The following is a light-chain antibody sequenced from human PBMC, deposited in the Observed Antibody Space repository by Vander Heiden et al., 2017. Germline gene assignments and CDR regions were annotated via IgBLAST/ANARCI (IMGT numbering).Light chain of an antibody. CDR1: QSVLYSSNNKNY. CDR3: QQYYTTLT. Sequence: DIVITQSPDSLAVSLGARATINCKSSQSVLYSSNNKNYLAWYRQKPGQPPELLIYWASTRESGVPDRFSGSGSGTEFTLTISSLQAEDVAVYYCQQYYTTLTFGQGTRLEIK. J-gene: IGKJ5*01. CDR2: WAS. V-gene: IGKV4-1*01.